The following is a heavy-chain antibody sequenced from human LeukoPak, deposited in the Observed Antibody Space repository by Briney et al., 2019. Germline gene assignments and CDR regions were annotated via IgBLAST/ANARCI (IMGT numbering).Heavy chain of an antibody. J-gene: IGHJ3*02. Sequence: SETLSLTCTVSGGSISSYYWSWIRQPPGKVLEWIGYIYYSGSTNYNPSLKSRGTISVDTSKNQFSLKLSSVTAADTAVYYCARCLYSSGWETGAFDIWGQGTMVTVSS. CDR3: ARCLYSSGWETGAFDI. CDR2: IYYSGST. D-gene: IGHD6-19*01. V-gene: IGHV4-59*01. CDR1: GGSISSYY.